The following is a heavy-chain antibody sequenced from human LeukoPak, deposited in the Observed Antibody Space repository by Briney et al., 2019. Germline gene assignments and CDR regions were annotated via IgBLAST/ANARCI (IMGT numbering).Heavy chain of an antibody. CDR1: GFTFSSYA. J-gene: IGHJ6*03. Sequence: PGGSLRLSCAASGFTFSSYAMSWVRQAPGKGLEWVSAISGSGGSTYYADSVKGRFLISRDDSKSTVYLRMNKLRVEDSGLYYCANGLAASGNFLLRDYYYFIDVWGKGTTVIVS. D-gene: IGHD1-26*01. CDR2: ISGSGGST. V-gene: IGHV3-23*01. CDR3: ANGLAASGNFLLRDYYYFIDV.